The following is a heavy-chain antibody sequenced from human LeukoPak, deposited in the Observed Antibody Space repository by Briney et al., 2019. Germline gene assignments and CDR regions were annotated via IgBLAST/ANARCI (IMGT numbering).Heavy chain of an antibody. V-gene: IGHV3-9*01. Sequence: QTGGSLRLSCAATGFTFKDHGMHWVRQPPGKGLEWVSSINWNGGGTDYADSVKGRFTISRDNAKNSLYLQLSSLRPEDTALYYCAKHMRATNTYSFSALDVWGQGTTVTVSS. J-gene: IGHJ6*02. D-gene: IGHD1-26*01. CDR3: AKHMRATNTYSFSALDV. CDR2: INWNGGGT. CDR1: GFTFKDHG.